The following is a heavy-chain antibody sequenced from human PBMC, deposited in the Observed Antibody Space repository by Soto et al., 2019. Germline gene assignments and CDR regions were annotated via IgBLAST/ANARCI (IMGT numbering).Heavy chain of an antibody. CDR1: GFTFSMYA. J-gene: IGHJ4*02. Sequence: GESLKISCVASGFTFSMYAMGWVRQAPGKGLEWVSVITSGGTFYADSVKGRFTISRDNSKNTLYLQMNSLRAEDTAIYYCAKDPTEFFGVVIDYWGQGTLVTVSS. CDR3: AKDPTEFFGVVIDY. D-gene: IGHD3-3*01. V-gene: IGHV3-23*01. CDR2: ITSGGT.